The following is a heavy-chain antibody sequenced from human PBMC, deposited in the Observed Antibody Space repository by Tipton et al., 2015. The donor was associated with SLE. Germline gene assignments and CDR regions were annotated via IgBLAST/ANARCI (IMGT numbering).Heavy chain of an antibody. CDR1: GGSISDYY. CDR2: IYGSGTT. J-gene: IGHJ4*02. D-gene: IGHD3-22*01. Sequence: GLVKPSETLSLTCTVSGGSISDYYWSWIRQSPGKGLEWIGYIYGSGTTIYNPSLKSRVTISVDTSTNQVSLKLTSVTAADTAVYYCARRTSDSSGYYYADYWGQGTLVTVSS. V-gene: IGHV4-59*12. CDR3: ARRTSDSSGYYYADY.